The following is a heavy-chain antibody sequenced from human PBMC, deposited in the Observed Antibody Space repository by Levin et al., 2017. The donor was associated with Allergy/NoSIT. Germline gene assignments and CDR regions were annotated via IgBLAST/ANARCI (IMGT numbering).Heavy chain of an antibody. D-gene: IGHD2-2*03. Sequence: SETLSLTCTVSGGSISGGGYHWTWTRQHPEKGLEWIGYIYYSGSTFYNPSLKSRLMISVDTSKNQFSLNVSSVTAADTAVYYCAREDGSTFDFWGQGALVTVAS. J-gene: IGHJ4*02. CDR2: IYYSGST. CDR3: AREDGSTFDF. V-gene: IGHV4-31*03. CDR1: GGSISGGGYH.